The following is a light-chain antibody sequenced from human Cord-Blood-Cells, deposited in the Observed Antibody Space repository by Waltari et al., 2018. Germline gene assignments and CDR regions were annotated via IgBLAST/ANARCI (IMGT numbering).Light chain of an antibody. CDR1: QSISSW. CDR2: KAY. Sequence: DLQMNQSPSTLSASVGDRVTNTCRASQSISSWLAWYQQKPGKAPKLLIYKAYSLESGVPSRFSGSGSGTEFTLTISSLQPDDFATYYCQQYNSYSYTFGQGTKLEIK. J-gene: IGKJ2*01. V-gene: IGKV1-5*03. CDR3: QQYNSYSYT.